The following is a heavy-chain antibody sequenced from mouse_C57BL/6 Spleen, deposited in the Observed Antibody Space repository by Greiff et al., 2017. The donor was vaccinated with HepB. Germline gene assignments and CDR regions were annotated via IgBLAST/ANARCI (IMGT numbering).Heavy chain of an antibody. CDR3: ARRGWVYFDY. J-gene: IGHJ2*01. Sequence: VQLQQSGPELVKPGASVKISCKASGYTFTDYYMNWVKQSHGKSLEWIGDINPNNGGTSYNQKFKGKATLTVDKSSSTAYMELRSLTSEDSAVYYCARRGWVYFDYWGQGTTLTVSS. CDR1: GYTFTDYY. CDR2: INPNNGGT. V-gene: IGHV1-26*01. D-gene: IGHD3-3*01.